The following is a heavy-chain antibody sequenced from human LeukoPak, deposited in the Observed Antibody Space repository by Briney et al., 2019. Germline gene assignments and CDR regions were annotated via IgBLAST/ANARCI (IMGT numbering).Heavy chain of an antibody. V-gene: IGHV3-74*01. D-gene: IGHD7-27*01. CDR1: GLTFSRYW. J-gene: IGHJ4*02. CDR3: ATLGRVDVADY. CDR2: INSDGSST. Sequence: PGGSLRLSCAAFGLTFSRYWMHWVRQAPGKGLVWVSRINSDGSSTSYADSVKGRFTISRDNAKNTLYLQMNSLRAEDTAVYYCATLGRVDVADYWGQGTLVTVSS.